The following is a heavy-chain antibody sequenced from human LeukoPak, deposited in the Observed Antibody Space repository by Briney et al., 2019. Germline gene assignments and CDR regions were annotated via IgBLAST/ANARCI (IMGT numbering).Heavy chain of an antibody. Sequence: SVKVSCKASGYTFTSYAISWVRQAPGQGLEWMGRIIPILGIANYAQKFQGRVTITADKSTSTAYMELSSLRSEDTAVYYCARGSGSQQLDLDYWGQGTQVTVSS. CDR1: GYTFTSYA. V-gene: IGHV1-69*04. CDR2: IIPILGIA. D-gene: IGHD6-13*01. J-gene: IGHJ4*02. CDR3: ARGSGSQQLDLDY.